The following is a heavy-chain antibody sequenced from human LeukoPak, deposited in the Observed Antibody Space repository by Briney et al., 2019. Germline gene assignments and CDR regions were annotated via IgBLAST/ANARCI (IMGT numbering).Heavy chain of an antibody. CDR3: ARSDTADWYYYDSSGSGMDV. D-gene: IGHD3-22*01. V-gene: IGHV4-59*13. CDR2: IYYSWSP. Sequence: SETLSLTCTVSGGSISSCYWSWIRQPPGKGLEWMGYIYYSWSPNYNPSLKSRVTISVDTSKNQFSLKLSSVTAAATAVYYCARSDTADWYYYDSSGSGMDVWGQGTTVTASS. J-gene: IGHJ6*02. CDR1: GGSISSCY.